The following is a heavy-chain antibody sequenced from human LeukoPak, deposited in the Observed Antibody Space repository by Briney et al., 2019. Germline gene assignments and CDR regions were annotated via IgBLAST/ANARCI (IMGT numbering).Heavy chain of an antibody. Sequence: PSGTLSLTCAVSGGSISSSNWWSWVRQPPGKGLEWIGEIYHSGSANYNPSLKSRVTISVDKSKNQFSLKLSSVTAADTAVYYCARDAHLAAAGTWWFDPWGQGTLVTVSS. D-gene: IGHD6-13*01. CDR2: IYHSGSA. V-gene: IGHV4-4*02. J-gene: IGHJ5*02. CDR1: GGSISSSNW. CDR3: ARDAHLAAAGTWWFDP.